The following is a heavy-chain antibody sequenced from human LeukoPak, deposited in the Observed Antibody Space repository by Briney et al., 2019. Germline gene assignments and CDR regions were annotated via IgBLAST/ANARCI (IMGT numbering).Heavy chain of an antibody. D-gene: IGHD6-19*01. Sequence: GESLKISCKGSGSTFTNYWIGWVRQMPGKGLEWMGIIYPGDSDTRYNPSFQGQVTISADKSISTAFLQWSSLKASDTAMYYCARHETKGGSSGWYGYNYYGMDVWGQGTTVTVSS. J-gene: IGHJ6*02. CDR3: ARHETKGGSSGWYGYNYYGMDV. CDR2: IYPGDSDT. CDR1: GSTFTNYW. V-gene: IGHV5-51*01.